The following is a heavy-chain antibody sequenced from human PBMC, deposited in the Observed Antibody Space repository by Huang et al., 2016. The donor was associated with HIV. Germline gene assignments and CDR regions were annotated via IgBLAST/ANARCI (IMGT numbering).Heavy chain of an antibody. Sequence: QVQLVQSGAEFKKPGASVKVSCKASGYTLTDYYLHWVRQGPGQGLRWMVWTKPKRGDKKVAQRFQGTVSMTADTAINTAYMEVSRLTSDDTATYYCAKDRSWAQARLDGKDVWGQGNTGVVSS. CDR1: GYTLTDYY. J-gene: IGHJ6*02. V-gene: IGHV1-2*02. CDR2: TKPKRGDK. D-gene: IGHD6-13*01. CDR3: AKDRSWAQARLDGKDV.